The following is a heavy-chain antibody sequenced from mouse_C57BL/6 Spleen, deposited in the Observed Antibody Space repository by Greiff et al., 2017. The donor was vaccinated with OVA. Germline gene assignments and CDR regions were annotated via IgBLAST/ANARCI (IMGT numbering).Heavy chain of an antibody. CDR3: AREGYYYGSSYEDD. Sequence: QVQLQQPGAELVKPGASVKMSCKASGYTFTSYWITWVKQRPGQGLEWIGDIYPGSGSTNYNEKFKSKATLTVDTSSSTAYMQLRSLTSEDSAVYDCAREGYYYGSSYEDDWGQGTSVTVSS. D-gene: IGHD1-1*01. J-gene: IGHJ4*01. CDR2: IYPGSGST. V-gene: IGHV1-55*01. CDR1: GYTFTSYW.